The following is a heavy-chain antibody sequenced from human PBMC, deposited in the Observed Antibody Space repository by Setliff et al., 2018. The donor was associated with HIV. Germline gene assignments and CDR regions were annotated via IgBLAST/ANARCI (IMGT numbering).Heavy chain of an antibody. CDR1: GFTFSSYW. V-gene: IGHV3-74*01. Sequence: GGSLRLSCAASGFTFSSYWMHWVRQAPGKGLVWVSRINSDGSGTGYADSVKGRFTISRDNAKNTLYLQMNSLRAEDTAVYYCARDFLGAARPKDYWGRGTLVTVSS. J-gene: IGHJ4*02. CDR3: ARDFLGAARPKDY. CDR2: INSDGSGT. D-gene: IGHD6-6*01.